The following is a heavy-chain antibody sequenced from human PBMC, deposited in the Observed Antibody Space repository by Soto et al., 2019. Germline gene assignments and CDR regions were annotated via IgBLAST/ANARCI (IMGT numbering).Heavy chain of an antibody. Sequence: GASVKVSCKASGYTFISYAMHWVRQAPGQRLEWMGWINAGNGNTKYSQKFQGRVTITTDTSASTAYMELSSLRSEDTAVYYCARDGIAVAGTSWFDPWGQGTLVTVSS. V-gene: IGHV1-3*01. J-gene: IGHJ5*02. D-gene: IGHD6-13*01. CDR1: GYTFISYA. CDR2: INAGNGNT. CDR3: ARDGIAVAGTSWFDP.